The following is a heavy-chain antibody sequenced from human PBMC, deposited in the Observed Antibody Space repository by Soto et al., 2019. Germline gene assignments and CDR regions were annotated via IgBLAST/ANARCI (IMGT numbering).Heavy chain of an antibody. CDR1: GGSTSSNY. Sequence: SETLSLTCTVSGGSTSSNYWTWIRQSPGKGLEWIGYIYYTGSTKYNPSLKSRVTISLDTSKNQSSLRLTSVTSADTAVYYCARGGSYGDFFDYWGQGAQVTVSS. CDR2: IYYTGST. D-gene: IGHD4-17*01. V-gene: IGHV4-59*01. CDR3: ARGGSYGDFFDY. J-gene: IGHJ4*02.